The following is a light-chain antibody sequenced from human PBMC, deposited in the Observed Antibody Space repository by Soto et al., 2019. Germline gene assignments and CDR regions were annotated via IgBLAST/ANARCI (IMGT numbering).Light chain of an antibody. CDR1: QSISSSF. CDR2: SAS. V-gene: IGKV1-39*01. J-gene: IGKJ1*01. Sequence: DIQMTQSPSSLSSSVGDRFTITFLSSQSISSSFLNWYQQKPGKAPKLLIYSASSLQSGVPSRFSGSGSGTDFTLTISSLQPEDFATYYWQQSYSTPTWTFGQGTKVDIK. CDR3: QQSYSTPTWT.